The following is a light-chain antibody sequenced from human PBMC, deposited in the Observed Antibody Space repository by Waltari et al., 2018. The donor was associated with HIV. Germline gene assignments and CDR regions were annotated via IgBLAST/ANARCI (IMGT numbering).Light chain of an antibody. CDR1: SSAVGGYNY. J-gene: IGLJ1*01. Sequence: QSALTQPASVSGSPGQSITISCTVTSSAVGGYNYVSWYQQHPGKAPKLMIYDVSNRPSGVSNRFSGSKSGNTASLTISGLQAEDEADYYCSSYTSTYVFGTGTKVTVL. V-gene: IGLV2-14*01. CDR3: SSYTSTYV. CDR2: DVS.